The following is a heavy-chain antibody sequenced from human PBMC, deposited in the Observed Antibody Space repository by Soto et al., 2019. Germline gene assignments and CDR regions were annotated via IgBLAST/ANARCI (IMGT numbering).Heavy chain of an antibody. CDR3: AVSKQLWLRRFLDY. CDR1: GGSFSGYY. D-gene: IGHD5-18*01. V-gene: IGHV4-34*01. Sequence: SETLSLTCAVYGGSFSGYYWSWIRQPPGKGLEWIGEINHSGSTNYNPSLKSRVTISVDTSKNQFSLKLSSVTAADTAVYYCAVSKQLWLRRFLDYWGQGTLVTVS. J-gene: IGHJ4*02. CDR2: INHSGST.